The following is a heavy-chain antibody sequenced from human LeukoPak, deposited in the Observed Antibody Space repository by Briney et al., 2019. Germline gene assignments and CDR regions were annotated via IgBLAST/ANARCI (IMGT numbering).Heavy chain of an antibody. J-gene: IGHJ6*02. Sequence: GGSLSLSCAASGFTFSTYPLHWPRRAQGKGLEYVSAIRRNGGSTYYANSVKGRFTISRDNSKNTLYLQMGSLRAEDMAVYYCARELKDRVVTAIPGYYYYYYGMDVWGQGTTVTVSS. V-gene: IGHV3-64*01. CDR2: IRRNGGST. CDR1: GFTFSTYP. CDR3: ARELKDRVVTAIPGYYYYYYGMDV. D-gene: IGHD2-21*02.